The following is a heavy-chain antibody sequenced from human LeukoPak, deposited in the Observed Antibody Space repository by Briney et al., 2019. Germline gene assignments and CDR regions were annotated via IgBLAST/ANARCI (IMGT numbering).Heavy chain of an antibody. CDR1: GYTFTGYY. CDR3: TRESGSYHGNDY. V-gene: IGHV1-2*06. Sequence: ASVNVSCKASGYTFTGYYMHWVRQAPGQGLEWMGRINPNNGATDYAQKLQGRVTITGDTSISTAYMELSSLRSDDTAVYYCTRESGSYHGNDYWGQGTLVTVSS. J-gene: IGHJ4*02. D-gene: IGHD1-26*01. CDR2: INPNNGAT.